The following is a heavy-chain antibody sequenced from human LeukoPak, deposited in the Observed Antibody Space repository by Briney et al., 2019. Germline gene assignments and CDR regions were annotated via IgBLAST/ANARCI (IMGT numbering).Heavy chain of an antibody. D-gene: IGHD3-22*01. CDR2: IRSSSSYI. CDR3: AKHYYDGSIYGSSDFDH. Sequence: GGSLRLSCAASGXTFSNYSMSWVRQAPGKGLEWVSSIRSSSSYIYDAVAVKGRFTISRDNAKNSLYLQMNSLRAEDTAVYYCAKHYYDGSIYGSSDFDHWGQGTLVTVSS. J-gene: IGHJ4*02. V-gene: IGHV3-21*01. CDR1: GXTFSNYS.